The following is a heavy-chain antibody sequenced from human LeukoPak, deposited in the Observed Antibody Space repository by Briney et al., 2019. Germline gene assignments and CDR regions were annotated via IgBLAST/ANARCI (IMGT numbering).Heavy chain of an antibody. D-gene: IGHD6-13*01. CDR2: INPNSGGA. CDR1: GYTFTGYY. J-gene: IGHJ4*02. V-gene: IGHV1-2*02. CDR3: ARNKWYSSSWHRFDY. Sequence: ASVKVSCKASGYTFTGYYIHWVRQAPGQGLEWMGWINPNSGGANYAQKFQGRVTMTRDTSISTAYMELSRLRSDDTAVYYCARNKWYSSSWHRFDYWGQGTLVTVSS.